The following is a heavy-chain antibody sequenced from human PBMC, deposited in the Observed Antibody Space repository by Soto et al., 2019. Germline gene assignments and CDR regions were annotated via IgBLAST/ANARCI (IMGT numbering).Heavy chain of an antibody. D-gene: IGHD4-17*01. V-gene: IGHV4-31*03. Sequence: QVQLQESGPGLVKPSQTLSLTCTVSGGSITSGPYYWSWIRQPPGKGLEWIGYIYYTGTTYTTPSLDSRITMSVHTSKNQFPLKLRSVAAADTAVYYCARLFGDYVGWFDPWGQGTLVTVSS. CDR1: GGSITSGPYY. CDR3: ARLFGDYVGWFDP. J-gene: IGHJ5*02. CDR2: IYYTGTT.